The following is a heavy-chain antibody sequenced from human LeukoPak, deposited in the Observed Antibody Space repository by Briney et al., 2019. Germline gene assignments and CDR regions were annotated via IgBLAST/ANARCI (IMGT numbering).Heavy chain of an antibody. V-gene: IGHV3-23*01. CDR2: IGGSGGST. D-gene: IGHD6-19*01. Sequence: GGSLRLSCAASGFIFRNYAMSWVRQAPGKGLEWVSTIGGSGGSTYYADSMKGRFTISRDNSKNMLYLQMNSLRAEDTAVYYCAKDIAVIKDIDYWGQGTLVTVSS. CDR1: GFIFRNYA. J-gene: IGHJ4*02. CDR3: AKDIAVIKDIDY.